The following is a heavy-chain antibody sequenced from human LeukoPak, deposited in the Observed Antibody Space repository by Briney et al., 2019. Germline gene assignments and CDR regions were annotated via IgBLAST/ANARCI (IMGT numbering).Heavy chain of an antibody. J-gene: IGHJ4*02. D-gene: IGHD3-10*01. CDR1: GGSISSCY. CDR2: IYTSGST. CDR3: ARDLTMVRGVTEEYYFDY. Sequence: SETLSLTCTVSGGSISSCYWSWIRQPAGKGLEWIGRIYTSGSTNYNPSLKSRVTMSVDTSKNQFSLKLSSVTAADTAVYYCARDLTMVRGVTEEYYFDYWGQGTLVTVSS. V-gene: IGHV4-4*07.